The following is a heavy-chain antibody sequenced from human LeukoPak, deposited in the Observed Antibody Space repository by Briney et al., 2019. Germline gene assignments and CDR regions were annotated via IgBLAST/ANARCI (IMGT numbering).Heavy chain of an antibody. V-gene: IGHV5-51*01. J-gene: IGHJ4*02. D-gene: IGHD6-19*01. Sequence: GESLKISCKGSGYSFTSFWIAWVRQMPGKGLEWMGIIYPGDSDTRYSPSFQGQATISADKSISSAYLLWSSLKASDTAIYYCARFSSAWSFDYWGQGTLVTVSS. CDR3: ARFSSAWSFDY. CDR1: GYSFTSFW. CDR2: IYPGDSDT.